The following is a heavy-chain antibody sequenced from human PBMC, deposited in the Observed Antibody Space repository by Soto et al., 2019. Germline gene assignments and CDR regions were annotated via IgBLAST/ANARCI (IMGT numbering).Heavy chain of an antibody. J-gene: IGHJ6*02. CDR2: ISGSGGST. D-gene: IGHD2-15*01. V-gene: IGHV3-23*01. CDR3: AKDRPRYCSGGSCYYYYGMDV. CDR1: GFTFSSYA. Sequence: GGSLRLSCAASGFTFSSYAMSWVRQAPGKGLEWVSAISGSGGSTYYADSVKGRFTISRDNSKNTLYLQMNSLRAEDTAVYYCAKDRPRYCSGGSCYYYYGMDVWGQGTTVTVSS.